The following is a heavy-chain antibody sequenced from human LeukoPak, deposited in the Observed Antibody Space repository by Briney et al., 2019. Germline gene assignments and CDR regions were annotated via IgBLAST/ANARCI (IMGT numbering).Heavy chain of an antibody. J-gene: IGHJ6*02. CDR3: ARGPTLVRGVIMPDSVGGMDV. Sequence: ASVKVSCKASGFTFTSYDINWVRQAPGQGLEWMGWMNPDSGNTRYAQKVQGRITMTRDTSISTAYMELSSLRSEDTAVYYCARGPTLVRGVIMPDSVGGMDVWGQGTTVTVSS. V-gene: IGHV1-8*01. CDR2: MNPDSGNT. D-gene: IGHD3-10*01. CDR1: GFTFTSYD.